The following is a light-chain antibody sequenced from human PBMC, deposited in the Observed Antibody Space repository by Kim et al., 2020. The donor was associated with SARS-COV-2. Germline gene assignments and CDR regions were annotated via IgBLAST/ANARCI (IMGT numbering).Light chain of an antibody. Sequence: KFSFGYQQSPPPPPARAVYRKNKRPSGPPGLFSGPNSGNTATLTISGTQPMDEAEYYCQAWDSSTAVFGTGTKVTVL. J-gene: IGLJ1*01. CDR1: KF. V-gene: IGLV3-1*01. CDR3: QAWDSSTAV. CDR2: RKN.